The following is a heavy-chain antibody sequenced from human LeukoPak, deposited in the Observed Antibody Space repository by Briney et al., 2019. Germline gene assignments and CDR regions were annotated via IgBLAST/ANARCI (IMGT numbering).Heavy chain of an antibody. CDR3: AREPPYYYDSSGGWWFDP. Sequence: SETLSLTCTVSGGSISSGSYYWSWIRQPAGKGLEWIGRIYTSGSTNYNPSLKSRVTISIDTSRNQFSLKLSSVTAAGTAVYYCAREPPYYYDSSGGWWFDPWGQGTLVTVSS. CDR2: IYTSGST. V-gene: IGHV4-61*02. D-gene: IGHD3-22*01. J-gene: IGHJ5*02. CDR1: GGSISSGSYY.